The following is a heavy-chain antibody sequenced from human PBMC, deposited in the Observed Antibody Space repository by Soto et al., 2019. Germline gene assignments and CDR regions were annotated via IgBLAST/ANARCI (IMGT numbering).Heavy chain of an antibody. Sequence: ASVKVSCKASGYTFTSYGISWVRQAPGQGLEWMGWISAYNGNTNYAQKLQGRVTMTTDTSTSTAYMELRSLRSDDTAVYYCARDPLYYYGSGSHNWFGPWGQGTLVTVSS. D-gene: IGHD3-10*01. CDR2: ISAYNGNT. CDR1: GYTFTSYG. V-gene: IGHV1-18*01. J-gene: IGHJ5*02. CDR3: ARDPLYYYGSGSHNWFGP.